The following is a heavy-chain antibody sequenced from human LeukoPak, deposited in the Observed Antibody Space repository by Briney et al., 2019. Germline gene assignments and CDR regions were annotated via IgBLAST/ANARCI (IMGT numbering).Heavy chain of an antibody. D-gene: IGHD6-19*01. V-gene: IGHV3-7*01. Sequence: GGALRLSCAASGFTFSRYWMSWVRQAPGKGLEWVANIKQDGSEKYYVDSVKGRFTISRDNAKNSLYLQMNSLRAEDTAVYYCARYSSGCFDYWGQGTLVTVSS. J-gene: IGHJ4*02. CDR1: GFTFSRYW. CDR2: IKQDGSEK. CDR3: ARYSSGCFDY.